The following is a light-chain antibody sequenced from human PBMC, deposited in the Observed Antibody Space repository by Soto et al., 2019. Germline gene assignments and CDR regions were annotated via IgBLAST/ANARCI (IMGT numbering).Light chain of an antibody. CDR1: SSDVGGYNY. V-gene: IGLV2-11*01. Sequence: QSALTQPRSVSGSPGQSVTISCTGTSSDVGGYNYVSWYQQHPGKAPKLMIYDVSKRPSGVPDRFSGSKSGNTASLTISGLQAEDEADYYCCSYAGSYLLYVFGTGTKHTVL. CDR3: CSYAGSYLLYV. CDR2: DVS. J-gene: IGLJ1*01.